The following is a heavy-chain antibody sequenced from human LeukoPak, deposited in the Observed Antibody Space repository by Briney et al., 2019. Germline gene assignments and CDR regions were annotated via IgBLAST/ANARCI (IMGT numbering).Heavy chain of an antibody. CDR1: GYTFTSYY. Sequence: ASVKVSCKASGYTFTSYYMHWVRQAPGQGLEWMGWINPNSGGTNYAQKFQGRVTMTRDTSISTAYMELSRLRSDDTAVYYCARQGPPFTWSTSYYDFWSGYYTGIGWFDPWGQGTLVTVSS. J-gene: IGHJ5*02. CDR2: INPNSGGT. CDR3: ARQGPPFTWSTSYYDFWSGYYTGIGWFDP. V-gene: IGHV1-2*02. D-gene: IGHD3-3*01.